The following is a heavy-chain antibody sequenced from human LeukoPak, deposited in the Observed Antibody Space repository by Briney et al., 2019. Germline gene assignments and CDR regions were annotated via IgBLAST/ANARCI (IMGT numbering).Heavy chain of an antibody. CDR3: ARGGLAPTSGGWFDP. J-gene: IGHJ5*02. CDR2: IYHSGST. CDR1: GGSISSGGYS. Sequence: SQTLSLTCAVSGGSISSGGYSWSWIRQPPGKGLEWIGYIYHSGSTYYNPSLKSRVTISVDRSKNQFSLKLSSVTAADTAVYYCARGGLAPTSGGWFDPWGQGTLVTVSS. V-gene: IGHV4-30-2*01. D-gene: IGHD5-12*01.